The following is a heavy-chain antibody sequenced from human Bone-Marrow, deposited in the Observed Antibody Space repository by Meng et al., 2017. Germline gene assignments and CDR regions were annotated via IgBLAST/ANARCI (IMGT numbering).Heavy chain of an antibody. D-gene: IGHD4-17*01. V-gene: IGHV3-33*01. CDR1: GFTFSSYG. J-gene: IGHJ3*02. CDR3: ARDYGDYGFHDAFDI. CDR2: IWYDGSNK. Sequence: GESLKISCAASGFTFSSYGMHWVRQAPGKGLEWVAVIWYDGSNKYYADSVKGRFTISRDNSKNTLYLQMNSLRAEDTAVYYCARDYGDYGFHDAFDIWGQGTMVTVSS.